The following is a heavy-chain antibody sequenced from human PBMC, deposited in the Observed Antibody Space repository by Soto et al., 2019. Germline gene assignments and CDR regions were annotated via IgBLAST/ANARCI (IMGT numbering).Heavy chain of an antibody. Sequence: PSETLSLTCTVSGGSISSSSYYWGWIRQPPGKGLEWIGSIYYSGSTYYNPSLKSRVTISVDTSKNQFSLKLSSVTAADTAVYYCARHVSSSWYSRYYYYGMYVWGQGTTVTVSS. J-gene: IGHJ6*02. V-gene: IGHV4-39*01. CDR2: IYYSGST. CDR1: GGSISSSSYY. D-gene: IGHD6-13*01. CDR3: ARHVSSSWYSRYYYYGMYV.